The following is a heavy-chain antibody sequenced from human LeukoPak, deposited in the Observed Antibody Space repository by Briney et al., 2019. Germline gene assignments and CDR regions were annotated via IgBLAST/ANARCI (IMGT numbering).Heavy chain of an antibody. CDR3: ARPAPYDSSVSFDY. J-gene: IGHJ4*02. CDR2: ISSNGGST. D-gene: IGHD3-22*01. CDR1: GFTFSSYA. V-gene: IGHV3-64*01. Sequence: QPGGSLRLSXAASGFTFSSYAMHWVRQAPGKGLEYVSAISSNGGSTYYANSVKGRFTISRDNSKNTLYLQMGSLRAEDMAVYYCARPAPYDSSVSFDYWGQGTLVTVSS.